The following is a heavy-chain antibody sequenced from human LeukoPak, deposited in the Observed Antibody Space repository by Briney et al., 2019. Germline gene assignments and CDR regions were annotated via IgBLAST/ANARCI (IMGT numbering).Heavy chain of an antibody. CDR3: ARAGSFRYYDFWSGYPRHFDY. D-gene: IGHD3-3*01. Sequence: GGSLRLSCAASGFTFSSYAMHWVRQAPGKGLEWVAVISFDGNNEYYADSVKGRFTISRDNSKNTLYLQMSTLRAEDTAVYYCARAGSFRYYDFWSGYPRHFDYWGQGTLVTVSS. V-gene: IGHV3-30-3*01. CDR1: GFTFSSYA. J-gene: IGHJ4*02. CDR2: ISFDGNNE.